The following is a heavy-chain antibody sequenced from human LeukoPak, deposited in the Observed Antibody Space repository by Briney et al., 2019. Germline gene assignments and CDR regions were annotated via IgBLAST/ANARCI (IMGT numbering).Heavy chain of an antibody. CDR1: GFTFSSYA. CDR3: AKEACSSTSCYVGYYYYYYGMDV. V-gene: IGHV3-23*01. J-gene: IGHJ6*02. CDR2: ISGRGGST. Sequence: PGGSLRLSCAASGFTFSSYAMSWVRQAPGKRLEWVSAISGRGGSTYYADSVKGRFTNSRDNSKNTLYLQMNSLRAEDTAVYYCAKEACSSTSCYVGYYYYYYGMDVWGQGTTVTVSS. D-gene: IGHD2-2*01.